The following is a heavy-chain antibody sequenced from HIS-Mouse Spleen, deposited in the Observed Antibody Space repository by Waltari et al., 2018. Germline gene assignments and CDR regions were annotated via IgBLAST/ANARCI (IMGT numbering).Heavy chain of an antibody. Sequence: QVQLVDSGGGVVQPGRSLRLSCAAPGFTSRSHGMHWVRQAPGKGLGWVAVISYDGSNKYYADSVKGRFTISRDNSKNTLYLQMNSLRAEDTAVYYCAKDKHHAFDYWGQGTLVTVSS. J-gene: IGHJ4*02. CDR1: GFTSRSHG. CDR3: AKDKHHAFDY. V-gene: IGHV3-30*18. CDR2: ISYDGSNK.